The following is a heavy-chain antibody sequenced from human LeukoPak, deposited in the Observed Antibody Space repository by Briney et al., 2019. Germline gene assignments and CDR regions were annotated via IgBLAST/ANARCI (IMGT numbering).Heavy chain of an antibody. V-gene: IGHV3-48*04. D-gene: IGHD5-12*01. CDR2: ISSSGSTI. J-gene: IGHJ4*02. CDR1: GFTFSSYS. CDR3: ARLFDVRYDFDY. Sequence: PGGSLRLSCAASGFTFSSYSMNWVRQAPGKGLEWVSYISSSGSTIYYADSVKGRFTISRDNAKNSLYLQMNSLRAEDTAVYYCARLFDVRYDFDYWGQGTLVTVSS.